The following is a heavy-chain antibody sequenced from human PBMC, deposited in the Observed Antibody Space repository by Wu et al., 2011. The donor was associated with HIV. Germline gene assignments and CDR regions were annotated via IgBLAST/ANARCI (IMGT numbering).Heavy chain of an antibody. V-gene: IGHV1-69*15. Sequence: QVQLVQSGAEVKKPGSSVKVSCKASGGSFSSFAINWVRQAPGEGLEWMGRIIPILETPNYAQKFQGRVTITADESTSTAYMELSSLRSEDTAVYYCAGDGLGSFDYYYYMDVWGSGTPVTVSS. CDR3: AGDGLGSFDYYYYMDV. D-gene: IGHD7-27*01. CDR1: GGSFSSFA. J-gene: IGHJ6*03. CDR2: IIPILETP.